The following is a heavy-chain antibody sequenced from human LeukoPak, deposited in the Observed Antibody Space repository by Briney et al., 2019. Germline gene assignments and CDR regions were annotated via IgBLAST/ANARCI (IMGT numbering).Heavy chain of an antibody. CDR2: IYAGDSDT. CDR3: ARQGYDFWSGYLS. Sequence: GESLEISCKGSGSRFTSYWSGWVRRLPGKGREWMGIIYAGDSDTRYSPCLEGQVTISADKSISTAYLQWSSLKASDTAMYYCARQGYDFWSGYLSWGQGTLVTVSS. J-gene: IGHJ5*02. V-gene: IGHV5-51*01. D-gene: IGHD3-3*01. CDR1: GSRFTSYW.